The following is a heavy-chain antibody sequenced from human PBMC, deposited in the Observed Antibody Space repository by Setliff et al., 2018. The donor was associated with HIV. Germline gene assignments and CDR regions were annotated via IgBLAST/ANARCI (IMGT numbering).Heavy chain of an antibody. CDR3: AAESAWAFDI. J-gene: IGHJ3*02. CDR1: GNILSSYA. CDR2: IIPILGIA. V-gene: IGHV1-69*10. Sequence: ASVKVSCKASGNILSSYAISWVRQAPGQGLEWMGGIIPILGIANYAQQFQGRVTITADESTSTAYMELSSLRSEDTAVYYCAAESAWAFDIWGQGTMVTVSS.